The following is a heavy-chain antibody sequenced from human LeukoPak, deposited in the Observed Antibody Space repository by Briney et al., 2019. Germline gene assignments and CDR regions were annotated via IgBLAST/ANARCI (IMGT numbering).Heavy chain of an antibody. CDR1: GFTFSSYG. CDR3: ARDGVAYDFWSGYYYYYYMDV. CDR2: ISGSGGST. J-gene: IGHJ6*03. D-gene: IGHD3-3*01. V-gene: IGHV3-23*01. Sequence: GGSLRLSCAASGFTFSSYGMSWVRQAPGKGLEWVSAISGSGGSTYYADSVKGRFTISRDNSKNTLYLQMGSLRAEDMAVYYCARDGVAYDFWSGYYYYYYMDVWGKGTTVTVSS.